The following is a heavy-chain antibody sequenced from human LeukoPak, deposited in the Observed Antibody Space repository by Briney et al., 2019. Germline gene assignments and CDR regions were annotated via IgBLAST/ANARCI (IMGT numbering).Heavy chain of an antibody. D-gene: IGHD3-10*01. Sequence: GGSLRLSCAASGFTFSSYGMHWVRQAPGKGLEWVAVISYDGGNKYYADSVKGRFTISRDNSKNTLYLQMNSLRAEDTAVYYCAKGTVLWFGELFDYFDYWGQGTLVTVSS. CDR3: AKGTVLWFGELFDYFDY. V-gene: IGHV3-30*18. J-gene: IGHJ4*02. CDR1: GFTFSSYG. CDR2: ISYDGGNK.